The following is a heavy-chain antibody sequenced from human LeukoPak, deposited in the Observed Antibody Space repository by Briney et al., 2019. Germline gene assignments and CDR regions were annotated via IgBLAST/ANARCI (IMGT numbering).Heavy chain of an antibody. V-gene: IGHV4-59*01. CDR3: ARGAGYGYGGKIDP. J-gene: IGHJ5*02. Sequence: AETLSLTCTVSSGSISNYYWSWIRQPPAKELEWIGYMYYSVITKYNPSLKTRVPISVDTSKNQFSLNVTPVTAADTAVYYCARGAGYGYGGKIDPWGQGILVTVSS. D-gene: IGHD5-18*01. CDR1: SGSISNYY. CDR2: MYYSVIT.